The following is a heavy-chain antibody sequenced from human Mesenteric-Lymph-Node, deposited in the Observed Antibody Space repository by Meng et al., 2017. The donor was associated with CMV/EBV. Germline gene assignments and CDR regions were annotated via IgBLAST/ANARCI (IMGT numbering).Heavy chain of an antibody. J-gene: IGHJ5*02. CDR1: GGTFNTFA. CDR3: ATVHVDYLKYNWVDP. Sequence: SGGTFNTFAISWVRQAPGQGLEWMGGIIPIFSTLVYAPKFQGRITITTDDSTSTAYVELTSLRSEDTAVYYCATVHVDYLKYNWVDPWGQGTLVTVSS. D-gene: IGHD3-16*01. CDR2: IIPIFSTL. V-gene: IGHV1-69*05.